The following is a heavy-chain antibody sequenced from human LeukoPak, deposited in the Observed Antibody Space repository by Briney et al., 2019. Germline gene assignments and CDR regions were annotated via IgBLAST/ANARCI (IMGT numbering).Heavy chain of an antibody. CDR1: GFTFYDYA. Sequence: GGSLRLSCAASGFTFYDYAMHWVRHAPGKGLEWVSGISWNSGSIVYADSVKGRFTISRDNAKNSLYLQMNSLRVEDTALYYCAKARGYSYAYAFDIWGQGTMVTVSS. V-gene: IGHV3-9*01. CDR3: AKARGYSYAYAFDI. CDR2: ISWNSGSI. J-gene: IGHJ3*02. D-gene: IGHD5-18*01.